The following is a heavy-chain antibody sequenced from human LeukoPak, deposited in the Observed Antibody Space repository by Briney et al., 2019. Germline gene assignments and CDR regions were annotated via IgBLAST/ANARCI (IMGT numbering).Heavy chain of an antibody. Sequence: ASVKVSCKASGYTFTGYYMHWVRQAPGQGLEWMGWINPNIGGTNYAQKFQGRVTMTRDTSISTAYMELSRLRSDDTAVYYCARDRSGYASWFDPWGQGTLVTVSS. D-gene: IGHD5-12*01. J-gene: IGHJ5*02. CDR1: GYTFTGYY. CDR2: INPNIGGT. CDR3: ARDRSGYASWFDP. V-gene: IGHV1-2*02.